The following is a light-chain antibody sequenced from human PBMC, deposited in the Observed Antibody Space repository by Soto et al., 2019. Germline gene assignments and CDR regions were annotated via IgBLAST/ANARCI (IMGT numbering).Light chain of an antibody. Sequence: QSALTQPASVSGSPGQSITISCTGTGSDIGAYNYVSWYQQHPGKAPKLIIHGVTHRPSGVSTRFSASKSAYTASLTISGLQAEDEADYYCSSFEASNNLLFGGGTKLTVL. CDR1: GSDIGAYNY. CDR3: SSFEASNNLL. CDR2: GVT. J-gene: IGLJ2*01. V-gene: IGLV2-14*01.